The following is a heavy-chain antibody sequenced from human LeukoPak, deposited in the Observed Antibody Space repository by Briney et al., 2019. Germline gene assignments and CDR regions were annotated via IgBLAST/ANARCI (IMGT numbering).Heavy chain of an antibody. V-gene: IGHV4-59*08. CDR3: ARHPYYYDSSGYSWYFDL. J-gene: IGHJ2*01. CDR2: IYYSGST. CDR1: GGSTSSYY. Sequence: SETLSLTCTVSGGSTSSYYWSWIRQPPGKGLEWIGYIYYSGSTNYNPSLKSRVTISVDTSKNQFSLKLSSVTAADTAVYYCARHPYYYDSSGYSWYFDLWGRGTLVTVSS. D-gene: IGHD3-22*01.